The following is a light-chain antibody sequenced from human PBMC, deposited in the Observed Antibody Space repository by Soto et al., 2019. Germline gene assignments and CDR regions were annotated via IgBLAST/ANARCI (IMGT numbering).Light chain of an antibody. J-gene: IGKJ5*01. CDR3: QQLTSSPPVT. CDR1: QGISSY. V-gene: IGKV1-9*01. Sequence: DIQLTQSPSFLSASVGDRVTITCRASQGISSYLGWYQQKPGKAPNLLIYDVSTLQSGVPSRCSGSGSGTEFTLPISSLQPEDFASYYCQQLTSSPPVTFGQGTRLEIK. CDR2: DVS.